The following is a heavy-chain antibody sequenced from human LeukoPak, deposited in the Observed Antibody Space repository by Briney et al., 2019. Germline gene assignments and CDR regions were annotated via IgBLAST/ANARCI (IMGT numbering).Heavy chain of an antibody. D-gene: IGHD3-22*01. CDR1: GYRFTNYW. CDR3: ARQGDYYDSSGYYGSFDY. CDR2: IYPGDSDT. V-gene: IGHV5-51*01. Sequence: GESLKISCKGSGYRFTNYWIGWVRQMPGKGLEWMGIIYPGDSDTRYSPSFQGQVTISADKSITTAYLQWSSLKASDTAMYYCARQGDYYDSSGYYGSFDYWGQGTLVTVSS. J-gene: IGHJ4*02.